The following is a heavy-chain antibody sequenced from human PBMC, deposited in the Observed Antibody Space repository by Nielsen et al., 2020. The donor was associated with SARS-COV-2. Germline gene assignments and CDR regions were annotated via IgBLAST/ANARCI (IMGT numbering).Heavy chain of an antibody. Sequence: GESLKISCAASGFTFSSYGMHWVRQAPGKGLEWVANIKQDGSEKYYVDSVKGRFTISRDNAQSSLYLHMNSLRAEDTAVYYCASSGWLDHWGQGTLVTVSS. V-gene: IGHV3-7*01. CDR3: ASSGWLDH. CDR2: IKQDGSEK. CDR1: GFTFSSYG. D-gene: IGHD6-19*01. J-gene: IGHJ4*02.